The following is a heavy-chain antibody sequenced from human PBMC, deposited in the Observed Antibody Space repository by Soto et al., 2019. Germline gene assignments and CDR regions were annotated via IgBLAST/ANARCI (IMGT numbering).Heavy chain of an antibody. CDR1: GFSLTTSGRG. Sequence: SGHTLVNPTQTLTLTCTFSGFSLTTSGRGVGWIRQPPRKALECLALTYWNDDNRYNPSLKSRLTITKDNSKNQVVLTMTNVDPVETATYYCAHRGDRNYPRDNWFDRWGQGIRVTVSS. J-gene: IGHJ5*02. CDR3: AHRGDRNYPRDNWFDR. CDR2: TYWNDDN. D-gene: IGHD1-7*01. V-gene: IGHV2-5*01.